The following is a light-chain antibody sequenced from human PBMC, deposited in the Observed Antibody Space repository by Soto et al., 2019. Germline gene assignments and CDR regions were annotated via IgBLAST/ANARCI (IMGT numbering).Light chain of an antibody. CDR1: QSVSSN. V-gene: IGKV3-20*01. Sequence: EMGMRLDPAALCVSPGERSTLSCRASQSVSSNLAWYQHKPGQAPRFLIYSASSRATGIPDRFSGSGSGTDFTLTISRLEPEDFAVYYCQQYGRSPTTFGQGTKVDI. CDR3: QQYGRSPTT. J-gene: IGKJ1*01. CDR2: SAS.